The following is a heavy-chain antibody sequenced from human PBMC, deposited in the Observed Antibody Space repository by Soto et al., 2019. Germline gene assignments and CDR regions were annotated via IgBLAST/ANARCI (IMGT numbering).Heavy chain of an antibody. J-gene: IGHJ4*02. CDR3: ARAETDYSNYRLDY. CDR1: GGTFSSYA. Sequence: GASVKVSCKASGGTFSSYAINWVRQAPGQGLEWMGGIIPIFGTANYAQKFQGRVTITADKSTSTAYMELSSLRSEDTAVYYCARAETDYSNYRLDYWGQGTLVTVSS. D-gene: IGHD4-4*01. CDR2: IIPIFGTA. V-gene: IGHV1-69*06.